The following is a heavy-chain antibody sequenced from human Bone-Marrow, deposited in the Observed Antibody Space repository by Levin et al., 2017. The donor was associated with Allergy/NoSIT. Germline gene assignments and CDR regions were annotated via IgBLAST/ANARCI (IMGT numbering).Heavy chain of an antibody. CDR3: AKAGGYYDSSGSYNYNGMDV. Sequence: LPGGSLRLSCAASGFTFSNYGMHWVRQAPGKGLEWVAVMSYDGSHKYYADSVKGRFTISRDNSKNTLYLQMNSLRAEDTAVYYCAKAGGYYDSSGSYNYNGMDVWGQGTTVTVSS. CDR2: MSYDGSHK. J-gene: IGHJ6*02. V-gene: IGHV3-30*18. D-gene: IGHD3-22*01. CDR1: GFTFSNYG.